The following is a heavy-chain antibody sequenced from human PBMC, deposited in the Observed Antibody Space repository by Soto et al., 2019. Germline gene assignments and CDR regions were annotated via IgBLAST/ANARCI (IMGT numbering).Heavy chain of an antibody. J-gene: IGHJ4*02. Sequence: GGSLRLSCAASGFTFDDYAMHWVRQAPGKGLEWVSGISWNSGSIGYADSVKGRFTISRDNAKNSLYLQMNSLRAEDTALYYCAKGLRGLALDYWGQGTLVTVSS. CDR2: ISWNSGSI. CDR3: AKGLRGLALDY. D-gene: IGHD6-19*01. V-gene: IGHV3-9*01. CDR1: GFTFDDYA.